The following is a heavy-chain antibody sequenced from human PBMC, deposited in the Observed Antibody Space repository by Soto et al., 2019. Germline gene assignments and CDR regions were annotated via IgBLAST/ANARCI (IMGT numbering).Heavy chain of an antibody. CDR1: GFTFSSYA. Sequence: GGSLRLSCAASGFTFSSYAMSWVRQAPGKGLEWVSAISGSGGSTYYAGSVKGRFTISRDNSKNTLYLQMNSLRAEDTAVYYCAKEEAYDFWSGYPRPYYYGMDVWGQGTTVTVSS. V-gene: IGHV3-23*01. CDR3: AKEEAYDFWSGYPRPYYYGMDV. J-gene: IGHJ6*02. CDR2: ISGSGGST. D-gene: IGHD3-3*01.